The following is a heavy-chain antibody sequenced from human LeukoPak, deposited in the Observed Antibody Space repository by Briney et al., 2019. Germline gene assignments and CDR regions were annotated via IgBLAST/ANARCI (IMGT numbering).Heavy chain of an antibody. J-gene: IGHJ4*02. Sequence: ASVKVSCKASGYTFTNYDINWVRQATGQGLEWMGWMNPNSGNIGYAQKFQGRVTMTRNTSISTAYMELSSLRSEDTAVYYCAMSGSYYPLAADYWGQGTLVTVSS. D-gene: IGHD1-26*01. CDR3: AMSGSYYPLAADY. CDR1: GYTFTNYD. CDR2: MNPNSGNI. V-gene: IGHV1-8*01.